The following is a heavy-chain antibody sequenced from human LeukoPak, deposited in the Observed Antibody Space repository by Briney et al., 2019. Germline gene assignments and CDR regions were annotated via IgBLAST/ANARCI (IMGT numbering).Heavy chain of an antibody. V-gene: IGHV5-51*01. J-gene: IGHJ4*02. D-gene: IGHD6-6*01. CDR1: GYSFTTYW. CDR2: IYPGDSDT. CDR3: ARHRSSSDLFDY. Sequence: GESLKISCQGSGYSFTTYWIGWVRQMPGKGLEWVGIIYPGDSDTKYSPAFQGQVTISADRSINTAYLQWSSLKASDTAMYYCARHRSSSDLFDYWGQGTVVTVSS.